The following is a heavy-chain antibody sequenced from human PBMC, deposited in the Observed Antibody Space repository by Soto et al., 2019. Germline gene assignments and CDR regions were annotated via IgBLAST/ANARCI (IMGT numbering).Heavy chain of an antibody. CDR2: IYYSGST. J-gene: IGHJ4*02. CDR1: GGSISSSSYY. Sequence: SETLSLTCTVSGGSISSSSYYWGWIRRPPGKGLEGIGSIYYSGSTYYNPPLKSRVTISVDTSKNQFSLKLSSVTAADTAVYYCARLDWAADYWGQGTRVTVSS. CDR3: ARLDWAADY. V-gene: IGHV4-39*01. D-gene: IGHD3-9*01.